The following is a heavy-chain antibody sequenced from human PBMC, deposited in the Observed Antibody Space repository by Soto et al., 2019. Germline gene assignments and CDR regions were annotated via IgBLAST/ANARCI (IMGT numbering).Heavy chain of an antibody. CDR2: ISSSSSYI. CDR1: GFTFSSYS. CDR3: AKDRYSSSWLLRTLYDY. Sequence: PGGSLRLSCAASGFTFSSYSMNWVRQAPGKGLEWVSSISSSSSYIYYADSVKGRFTISRDNSKNTLYLQMNSLRAEDTAVYYCAKDRYSSSWLLRTLYDYWGQGTLVTVSS. D-gene: IGHD6-13*01. V-gene: IGHV3-21*04. J-gene: IGHJ4*02.